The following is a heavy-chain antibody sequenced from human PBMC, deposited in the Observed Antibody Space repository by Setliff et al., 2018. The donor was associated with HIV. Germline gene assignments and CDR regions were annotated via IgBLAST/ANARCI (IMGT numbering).Heavy chain of an antibody. CDR3: ARAPFYSGYDSHDSSGYYLDAFDI. CDR1: GGSISSGSYY. Sequence: SETLSLTCSVSGGSISSGSYYWSWIRQHPGKGLEWIGYIFYSGSTTYNPSLNSRLTISIETSKNRFSLKLKSVTAADTAVYYCARAPFYSGYDSHDSSGYYLDAFDIWGPGTMVTVSS. D-gene: IGHD3-22*01. J-gene: IGHJ3*02. V-gene: IGHV4-31*03. CDR2: IFYSGST.